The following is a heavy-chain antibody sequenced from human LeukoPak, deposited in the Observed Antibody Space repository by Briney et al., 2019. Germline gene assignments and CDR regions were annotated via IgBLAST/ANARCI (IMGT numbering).Heavy chain of an antibody. CDR3: AKDLYSNYGPADY. V-gene: IGHV3-9*01. CDR2: ISWNSGTK. D-gene: IGHD4-11*01. J-gene: IGHJ4*02. CDR1: GFTFDDYA. Sequence: QSGGSLRLSCAASGFTFDDYAMHWVRQAPGKGLEWVSGISWNSGTKGYADSVKGRFTISRDNAKNSLYLQMNSLRGEDAAVYYCAKDLYSNYGPADYWGQGNLVTVSS.